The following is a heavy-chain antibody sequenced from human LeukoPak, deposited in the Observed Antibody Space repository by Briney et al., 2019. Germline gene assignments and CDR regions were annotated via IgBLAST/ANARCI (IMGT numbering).Heavy chain of an antibody. CDR3: ARTHYYYKDGWFDP. J-gene: IGHJ5*02. D-gene: IGHD3-10*01. V-gene: IGHV4-31*02. Sequence: LRLSCAASGFTFSSYAMSWVRQAPGKGLEWIGYIYYSGSTYYNPSLKSRVTISVDTSKNQFSLKLSSVTAADTAVYYCARTHYYYKDGWFDPWGQGTLVTVSS. CDR1: GFTFSSYA. CDR2: IYYSGST.